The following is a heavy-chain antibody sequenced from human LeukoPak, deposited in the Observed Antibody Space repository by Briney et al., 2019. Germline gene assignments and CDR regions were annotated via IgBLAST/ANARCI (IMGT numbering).Heavy chain of an antibody. Sequence: GGSLRLSCAASGFTFNNAWMNWVRQAPGKGLEWVGRIKSKTDGGTTDYAAPVKGRFTISRDDSKNTLYLQMNSLKTEDTAVYYCTTDYYYYYGMDVWGQGTTVTVSS. CDR3: TTDYYYYYGMDV. J-gene: IGHJ6*02. CDR1: GFTFNNAW. V-gene: IGHV3-15*07. CDR2: IKSKTDGGTT.